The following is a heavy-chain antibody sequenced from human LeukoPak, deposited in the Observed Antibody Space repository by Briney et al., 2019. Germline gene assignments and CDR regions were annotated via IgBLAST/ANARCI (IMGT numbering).Heavy chain of an antibody. Sequence: PSETLSLTCTVSGGSISSYYWSWIRQPPGKGLEWIGYIYYSGSTNYNPSLKSRVTISVDTSKNQFSLKLSSVTAADTAVYYCARSHYGYFDYWGQGTLVTVSS. CDR3: ARSHYGYFDY. V-gene: IGHV4-59*01. J-gene: IGHJ4*02. CDR2: IYYSGST. CDR1: GGSISSYY. D-gene: IGHD4-17*01.